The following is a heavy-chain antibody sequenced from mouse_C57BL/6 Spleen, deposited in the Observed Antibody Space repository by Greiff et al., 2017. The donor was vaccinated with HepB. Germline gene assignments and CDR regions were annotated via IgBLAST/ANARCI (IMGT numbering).Heavy chain of an antibody. CDR3: TRGAQARAMDY. CDR2: IDPEPGGT. Sequence: VQLQQSGAELVRPGASVTLSCKASGYTFTDYEMHWVKQTPVHGLEWIGAIDPEPGGTAYNQKFKGQAILTADESSSTSYMELRSLTSEDSAVYYCTRGAQARAMDYWGQGTSVTVSS. D-gene: IGHD3-2*02. J-gene: IGHJ4*01. CDR1: GYTFTDYE. V-gene: IGHV1-15*01.